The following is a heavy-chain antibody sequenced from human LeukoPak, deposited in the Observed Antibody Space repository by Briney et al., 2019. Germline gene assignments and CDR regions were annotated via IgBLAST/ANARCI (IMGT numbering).Heavy chain of an antibody. V-gene: IGHV3-7*01. Sequence: PGGSLRLSCAASGFSFSAYWMNWVRQAPGKGLEWVANINQEGGEKYYVGSVKGRFTISRDNTKNSPHLQMNSLRPEDTAIYYCARGTGWYPDYWGQGTLVTVSS. CDR1: GFSFSAYW. J-gene: IGHJ4*02. CDR3: ARGTGWYPDY. D-gene: IGHD6-19*01. CDR2: INQEGGEK.